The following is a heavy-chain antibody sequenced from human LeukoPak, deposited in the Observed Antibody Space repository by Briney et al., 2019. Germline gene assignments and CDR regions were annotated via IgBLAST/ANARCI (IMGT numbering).Heavy chain of an antibody. V-gene: IGHV1-18*01. J-gene: IGHJ4*02. D-gene: IGHD6-13*01. CDR1: GYTFTSYG. CDR3: ARERTSIAAAGTHFDY. CDR2: ISAYNGNT. Sequence: ASVKVSCKASGYTFTSYGISWVRQAPGQGLEWMGWISAYNGNTNYAQKLQGRVTITADESTSTAYMELSSLRSEDTAVYYCARERTSIAAAGTHFDYWGQGTLVTVSS.